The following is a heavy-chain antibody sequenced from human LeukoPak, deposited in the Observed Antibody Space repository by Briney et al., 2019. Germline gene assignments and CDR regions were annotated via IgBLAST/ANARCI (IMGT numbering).Heavy chain of an antibody. V-gene: IGHV3-23*01. CDR2: ISGSGGST. Sequence: GGSLRLSCAASGFTFSSYAKSWVRQAPGKGLEWVSAISGSGGSTYYADSVKGRFTISRDNSKNTLYLQMNSLRAEDTAVYYCAKDRRIAVAGTVPDYWGQGTLVTASS. D-gene: IGHD6-19*01. J-gene: IGHJ4*02. CDR3: AKDRRIAVAGTVPDY. CDR1: GFTFSSYA.